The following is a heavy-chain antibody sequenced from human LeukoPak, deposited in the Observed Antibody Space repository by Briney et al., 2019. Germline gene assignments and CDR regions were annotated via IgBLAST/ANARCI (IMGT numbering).Heavy chain of an antibody. V-gene: IGHV3-30*02. CDR2: IRYDGSNK. CDR1: GFTFSSYG. J-gene: IGHJ4*02. Sequence: GGSLGLSCAASGFTFSSYGMHWVRQAPGKGLEWVAFIRYDGSNKYYADSVKGRFTISRDNSKNTLYLQMNSLRAEDTAVYYCAKDRAGGSYTDYFDYWGQGTLVTVSS. CDR3: AKDRAGGSYTDYFDY. D-gene: IGHD1-26*01.